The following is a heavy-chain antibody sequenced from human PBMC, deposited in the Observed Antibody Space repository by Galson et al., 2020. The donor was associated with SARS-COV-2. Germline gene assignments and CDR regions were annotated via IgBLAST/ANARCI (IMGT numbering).Heavy chain of an antibody. V-gene: IGHV3-30-3*01. CDR1: GFTFSSYA. CDR3: ARDLGGYPSY. J-gene: IGHJ4*02. CDR2: ISYDGSNK. Sequence: GESLKISCAASGFTFSSYAMHWVRQAPGKGLEWVAVISYDGSNKYYADSVKGRFTISRDNSKNTLYLQMNSLRAEDTAVYYCARDLGGYPSYWGQGTLVTVSS. D-gene: IGHD5-18*01.